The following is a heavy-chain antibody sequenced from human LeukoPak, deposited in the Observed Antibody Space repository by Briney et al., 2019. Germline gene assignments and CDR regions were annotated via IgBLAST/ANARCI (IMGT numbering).Heavy chain of an antibody. J-gene: IGHJ6*03. Sequence: SETLSLTCAVSGHPINSAYYWVWIRQPPGKGLEWIGSLYHPDSTYYNPSLESRVTMSVDTSRNQFSLKLSFVTAADTAVYYCARQFDSYFYYYLDVWGTGTTVAVSS. CDR3: ARQFDSYFYYYLDV. CDR1: GHPINSAYY. D-gene: IGHD3-10*01. V-gene: IGHV4-38-2*01. CDR2: LYHPDST.